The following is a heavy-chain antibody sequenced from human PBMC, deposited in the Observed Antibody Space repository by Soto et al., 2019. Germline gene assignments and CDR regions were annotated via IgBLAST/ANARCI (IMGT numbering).Heavy chain of an antibody. Sequence: SVKVSCNASGNTFTRYAVHWVRQAPGQRLEWMGWINAGNGSTKYSQNFQGRVTITRDTSASTAYMELSSLRSEDTAVYYCARDNYDFWSGSLDPWGQGTLVTVSS. V-gene: IGHV1-3*01. CDR1: GNTFTRYA. CDR3: ARDNYDFWSGSLDP. D-gene: IGHD3-3*01. J-gene: IGHJ5*02. CDR2: INAGNGST.